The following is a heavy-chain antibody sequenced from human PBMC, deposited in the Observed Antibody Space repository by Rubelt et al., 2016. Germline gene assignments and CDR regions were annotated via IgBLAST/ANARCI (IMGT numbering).Heavy chain of an antibody. CDR1: GGSISSYD. CDR2: VYYTGRT. J-gene: IGHJ4*02. D-gene: IGHD3/OR15-3a*01. Sequence: QVQLQESGPGLVKPSETLSLTCTVSGGSISSYDWSWIRQPPGKGPEWIGYVYYTGRTHYNPSLKSRVTISADRSKNQLPLKLSSVTAADTAVYYCASGTVYFDNWGQGTLVTVSS. CDR3: ASGTVYFDN. V-gene: IGHV4-59*01.